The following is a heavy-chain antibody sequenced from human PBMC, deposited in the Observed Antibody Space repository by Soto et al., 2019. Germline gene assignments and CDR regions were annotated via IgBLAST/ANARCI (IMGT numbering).Heavy chain of an antibody. V-gene: IGHV3-15*05. Sequence: GGSLRLSCAGSGFIFGDAWLSWVRQAPGKGLEWVGRVKRKSDGETTDYASPVTGRFPISRDDSKSTVYLQMNSLKIEDTGIYYCVAWSPFEYWGQGTLVTVSS. CDR2: VKRKSDGETT. D-gene: IGHD3-3*01. CDR3: VAWSPFEY. CDR1: GFIFGDAW. J-gene: IGHJ4*02.